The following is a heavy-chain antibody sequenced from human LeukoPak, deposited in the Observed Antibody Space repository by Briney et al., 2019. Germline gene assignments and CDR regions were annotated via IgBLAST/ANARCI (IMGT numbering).Heavy chain of an antibody. CDR1: GFTFSSYA. Sequence: GGSLRLSCAASGFTFSSYAMSWVRQAPGKGLEWVSAISGSGGSTYYADSVKGRFTISRDNPKNTLYLQMNSLRAEDTAVYYCAKGIAPSYYYDSSGYVNLDYWGQGTLSPSPQ. CDR3: AKGIAPSYYYDSSGYVNLDY. D-gene: IGHD3-22*01. V-gene: IGHV3-23*01. CDR2: ISGSGGST. J-gene: IGHJ4*02.